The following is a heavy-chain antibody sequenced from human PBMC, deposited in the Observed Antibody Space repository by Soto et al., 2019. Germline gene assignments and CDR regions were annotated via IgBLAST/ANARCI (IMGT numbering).Heavy chain of an antibody. D-gene: IGHD3-10*01. CDR3: TTDPLNYYYGSGSSNWFDP. CDR2: IKSKTDSGTT. V-gene: IGHV3-15*07. CDR1: GFPFSNAW. Sequence: PGGSLRLSCAASGFPFSNAWMNWVRPAPGKGLEWVGRIKSKTDSGTTDYAAPVKGRFTISRDDSKNTLYLQMNSLKTEDTAVYYCTTDPLNYYYGSGSSNWFDPWGQGTLVTVSS. J-gene: IGHJ5*02.